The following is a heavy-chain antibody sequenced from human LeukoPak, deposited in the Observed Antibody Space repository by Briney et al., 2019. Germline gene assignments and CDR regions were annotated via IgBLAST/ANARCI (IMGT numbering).Heavy chain of an antibody. V-gene: IGHV1-8*01. CDR1: GYTFTSYD. Sequence: GASVKVSCKASGYTFTSYDINWVRQATGQGLEWMGWMNPNSGNTGYAQKFQGRVTMTRNTSISTAYMELSSLRSEETAVYYCARDDIVATITYDYWGQGILVTVSS. CDR3: ARDDIVATITYDY. D-gene: IGHD5-12*01. CDR2: MNPNSGNT. J-gene: IGHJ4*02.